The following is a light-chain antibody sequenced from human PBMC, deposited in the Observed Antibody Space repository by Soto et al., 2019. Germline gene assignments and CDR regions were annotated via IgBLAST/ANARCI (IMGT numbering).Light chain of an antibody. Sequence: DIQMTQSPSSLPASVVDIVTITCQANQDIDFYLNWYQQKPGKAPKLLIYAASTLQSGVPSRFSGSGSGTDFTLTISCLQSEDFATYYCQQYYSYPRTCGQGTKGAIK. CDR1: QDIDFY. J-gene: IGKJ1*01. CDR3: QQYYSYPRT. CDR2: AAS. V-gene: IGKV1-16*01.